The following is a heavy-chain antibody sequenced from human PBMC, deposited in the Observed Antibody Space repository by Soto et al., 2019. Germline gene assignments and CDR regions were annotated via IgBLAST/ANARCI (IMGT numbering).Heavy chain of an antibody. CDR3: ARGKIALWFRGLSGYSYYGMDV. CDR1: GYTFTSYD. CDR2: MNPNSGNT. Sequence: ASVKVSCKASGYTFTSYDINWVRQATGQGLEWMGWMNPNSGNTGYAQKFQGRVTMTRNTSISTAYMELSSLRSEDTAVYYCARGKIALWFRGLSGYSYYGMDVWGQGTTVPVSS. J-gene: IGHJ6*01. D-gene: IGHD3-10*01. V-gene: IGHV1-8*01.